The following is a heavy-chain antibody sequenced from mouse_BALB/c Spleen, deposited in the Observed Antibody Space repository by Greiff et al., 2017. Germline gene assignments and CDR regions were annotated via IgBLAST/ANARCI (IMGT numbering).Heavy chain of an antibody. CDR3: TIGNYYYFDY. V-gene: IGHV1-69*02. J-gene: IGHJ2*01. CDR1: GYTFTSYW. D-gene: IGHD2-1*01. CDR2: IYPSDSYT. Sequence: VQLQQPGAELVRPGASVKLSCKASGYTFTSYWINWVKQRPGQGLEWIGNIYPSDSYTNYNQKFKDKATLTVDKSSSTAYMQLSSPTSEDSAVYYCTIGNYYYFDYWGQGTTLTVSS.